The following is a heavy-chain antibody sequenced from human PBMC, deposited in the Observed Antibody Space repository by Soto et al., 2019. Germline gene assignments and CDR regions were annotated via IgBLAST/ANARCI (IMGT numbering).Heavy chain of an antibody. CDR1: GYTFTGYY. V-gene: IGHV1-2*04. D-gene: IGHD6-6*01. Sequence: ALVKVSCKASGYTFTGYYMHWVRQAPGQGLEWMGWINPNSGGTNYAQKFQGWVTMTRDTSISTAYMELSRLRSDDTAVYYCARAIDSSYYFDYWGQGTLVTVSS. CDR2: INPNSGGT. J-gene: IGHJ4*02. CDR3: ARAIDSSYYFDY.